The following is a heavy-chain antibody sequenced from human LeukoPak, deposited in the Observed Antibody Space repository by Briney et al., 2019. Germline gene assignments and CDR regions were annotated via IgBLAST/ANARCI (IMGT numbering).Heavy chain of an antibody. J-gene: IGHJ4*02. V-gene: IGHV3-43*01. CDR3: AKDNRRATYCGGDCFFDY. CDR2: ISWDGGST. Sequence: PGGSLRLSCAASGFTFDDYTVHWVRQAPGKGLEWVSLISWDGGSTYYADSVKGRFTISRDNSKNSLYLQMNSLRTEDTALYYCAKDNRRATYCGGDCFFDYWGQGTLVTVSS. CDR1: GFTFDDYT. D-gene: IGHD2-21*02.